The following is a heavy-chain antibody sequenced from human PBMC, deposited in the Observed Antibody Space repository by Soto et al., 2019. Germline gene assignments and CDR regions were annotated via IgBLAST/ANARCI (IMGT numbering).Heavy chain of an antibody. CDR3: ARGGSAFYYDNSGGPPFDY. Sequence: EVQLGESGGGLVQPGGSLRLSCAVSGFTVSNNYMSWVRQAPGKGLEWVSVIYSGGSTYYADSVKGRFTISRHNSKNTLFLQMNSLRTEDTAVYYCARGGSAFYYDNSGGPPFDYWGKGTLVTVSS. D-gene: IGHD3-22*01. CDR2: IYSGGST. V-gene: IGHV3-53*04. CDR1: GFTVSNNY. J-gene: IGHJ4*02.